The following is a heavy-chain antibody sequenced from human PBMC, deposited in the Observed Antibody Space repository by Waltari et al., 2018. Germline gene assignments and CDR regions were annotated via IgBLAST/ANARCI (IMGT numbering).Heavy chain of an antibody. Sequence: QVQLVQSGSELKTPGAAVKVPCKASGYTFTPYAVNWVRQAPGQGLEWMGWINTITGKPTYAQGFTGRFFFSLNTSVSTAFLQITSLKADDTAVYYCARDISRGYASDYWGQGTLVTVSS. CDR1: GYTFTPYA. J-gene: IGHJ4*02. CDR3: ARDISRGYASDY. D-gene: IGHD5-12*01. CDR2: INTITGKP. V-gene: IGHV7-4-1*02.